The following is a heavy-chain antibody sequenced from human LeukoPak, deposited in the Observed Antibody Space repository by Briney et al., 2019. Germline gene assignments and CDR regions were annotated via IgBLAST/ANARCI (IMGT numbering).Heavy chain of an antibody. CDR3: ARAFGDRVWFDP. V-gene: IGHV1-2*02. CDR2: INPNSGGT. D-gene: IGHD3-3*01. J-gene: IGHJ5*02. CDR1: GYTFTGYY. Sequence: ASVKVSCKASGYTFTGYYMHWVRQAPGQGLEWMGWINPNSGGTNYAQKFQGRVTMTRDTSISTAYMELSRLRSDDTAVYYCARAFGDRVWFDPWGQGTLVTVSS.